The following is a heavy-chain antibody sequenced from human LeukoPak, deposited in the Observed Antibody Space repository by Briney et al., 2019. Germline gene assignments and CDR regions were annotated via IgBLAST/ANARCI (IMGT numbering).Heavy chain of an antibody. CDR1: GDTFTSYY. CDR3: ARGIGMVRGVIEYYYYMDV. CDR2: IIPIFGTA. V-gene: IGHV1-69*06. J-gene: IGHJ6*03. D-gene: IGHD3-10*01. Sequence: SVKVSCKASGDTFTSYYMHWVRQAPGQGLEWMGGIIPIFGTANYAQKFQGRVTITADKSTSTAYMELSSLRSEDTAVYYCARGIGMVRGVIEYYYYMDVWGKGTTVTVSS.